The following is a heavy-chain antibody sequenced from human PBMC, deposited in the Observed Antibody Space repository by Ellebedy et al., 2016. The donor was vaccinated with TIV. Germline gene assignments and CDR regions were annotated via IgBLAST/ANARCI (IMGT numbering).Heavy chain of an antibody. Sequence: AASVKVSCKASGYNFTAFGIHWVRQAPGQRLEWMGWINAGDDLTKHSQKFLGRVTLARDTSASTAYMELSSLRSEDTAVYYCVRDRLMNSFGGVPDSWGQGTLVTVSS. CDR2: INAGDDLT. D-gene: IGHD3-16*01. V-gene: IGHV1-3*01. J-gene: IGHJ5*01. CDR1: GYNFTAFG. CDR3: VRDRLMNSFGGVPDS.